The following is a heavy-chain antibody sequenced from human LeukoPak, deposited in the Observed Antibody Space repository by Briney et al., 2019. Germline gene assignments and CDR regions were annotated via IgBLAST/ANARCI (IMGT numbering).Heavy chain of an antibody. Sequence: TGGSLRLSCAASGFTFGTLTMSWVRQAPGKGLEWVSAISSNGGSTYYADSVKGRFTISRDNSQNSLYLQMTSLRAEDTAVYYCAHIRSDYWGQGTLVTVSS. CDR3: AHIRSDY. CDR2: ISSNGGST. V-gene: IGHV3-23*01. D-gene: IGHD2-21*01. CDR1: GFTFGTLT. J-gene: IGHJ4*02.